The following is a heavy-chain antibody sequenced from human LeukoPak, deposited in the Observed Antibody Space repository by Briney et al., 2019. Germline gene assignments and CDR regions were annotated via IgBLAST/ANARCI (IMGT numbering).Heavy chain of an antibody. CDR1: GFTFSIHW. V-gene: IGHV3-7*01. J-gene: IGHJ3*02. CDR3: ARERTTFGSRGFVFDS. Sequence: GGSLRLSCVASGFTFSIHWMSWVRQAPGKGLEWVANIKVDGSERYYGVSAKGRFTISRDNSKNALFVQMNNLQAEDTAVYYCARERTTFGSRGFVFDSWGQGTMVAVSS. CDR2: IKVDGSER. D-gene: IGHD3-10*01.